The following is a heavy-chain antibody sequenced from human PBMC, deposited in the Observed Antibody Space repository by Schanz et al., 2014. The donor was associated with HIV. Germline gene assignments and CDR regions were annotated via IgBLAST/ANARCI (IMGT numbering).Heavy chain of an antibody. CDR2: IWYDGSSK. J-gene: IGHJ4*02. Sequence: QVQLVESGGGVVQPGRSLRLSCAASGFTFSSYVMHWVRQAPGKGLEWVTVIWYDGSSKYYADSVKGRFTISRDNSKNTLYLQMNSLRADDTAVYYCARDPLSLAADKGPFDYWGQGTRVTVSS. D-gene: IGHD6-13*01. CDR3: ARDPLSLAADKGPFDY. V-gene: IGHV3-33*01. CDR1: GFTFSSYV.